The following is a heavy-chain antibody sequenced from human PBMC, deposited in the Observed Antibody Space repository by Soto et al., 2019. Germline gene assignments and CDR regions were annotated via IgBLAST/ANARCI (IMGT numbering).Heavy chain of an antibody. CDR1: GGSISSYY. Sequence: PSETLSLTCTVSGGSISSYYWSWIRQPPGKGLEWIGYIYYSGSTNYNPSLKSRVTISVDTSKNQFSLKLSSATAADTAVYYCARGELPDAFDIWGQGTMVTVSS. CDR3: ARGELPDAFDI. CDR2: IYYSGST. V-gene: IGHV4-59*01. J-gene: IGHJ3*02. D-gene: IGHD1-26*01.